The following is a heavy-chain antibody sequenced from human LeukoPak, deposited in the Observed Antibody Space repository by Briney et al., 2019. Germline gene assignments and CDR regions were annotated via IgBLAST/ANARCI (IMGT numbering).Heavy chain of an antibody. CDR1: GFTFSSYG. CDR2: IWYDGSNK. Sequence: PGRSLRLSCAASGFTFSSYGMPSVRQAPGKGLERVAVIWYDGSNKYYADSVKGRFTISRDNSKNTLYLQMNSLRAEDTAVYYCAKDLGWFGELLDDYWGQGTLVTVSS. CDR3: AKDLGWFGELLDDY. V-gene: IGHV3-33*06. D-gene: IGHD3-10*01. J-gene: IGHJ4*02.